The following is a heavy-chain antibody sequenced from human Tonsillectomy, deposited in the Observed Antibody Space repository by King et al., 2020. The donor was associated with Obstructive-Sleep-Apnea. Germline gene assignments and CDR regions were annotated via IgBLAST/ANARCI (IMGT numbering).Heavy chain of an antibody. V-gene: IGHV4-39*07. D-gene: IGHD3-10*01. Sequence: LQLQESGPGLVKPSETLSLTCTVSGDSVSSDDYYWGWIRQPPGKGLEWIVTMYYSGSTYYNPSLKSRVTISVDTSKNQFSLNLRSVTVADTAVYYCASEGGYGSGSTYYWGQGTLVTVSS. CDR2: MYYSGST. CDR3: ASEGGYGSGSTYY. J-gene: IGHJ4*02. CDR1: GDSVSSDDYY.